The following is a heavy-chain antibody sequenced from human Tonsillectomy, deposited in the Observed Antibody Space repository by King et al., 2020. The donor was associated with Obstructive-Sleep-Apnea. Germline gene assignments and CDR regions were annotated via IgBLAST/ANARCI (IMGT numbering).Heavy chain of an antibody. J-gene: IGHJ5*02. CDR3: AGTYCSGGSCYLSNWFDP. V-gene: IGHV4-39*07. D-gene: IGHD2-15*01. CDR1: GGSISSSRYY. Sequence: LQLQESGPGLVKPSETLSLTCTVSGGSISSSRYYWGWIRQPPGKGLEWSGSIYYSGSTYYNPSLKSRVTISVYTSKNQFSLKLSSVTAADTAVYYCAGTYCSGGSCYLSNWFDPWGQGTLVTVSS. CDR2: IYYSGST.